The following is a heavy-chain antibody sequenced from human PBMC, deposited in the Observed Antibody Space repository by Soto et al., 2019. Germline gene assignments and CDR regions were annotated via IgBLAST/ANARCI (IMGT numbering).Heavy chain of an antibody. CDR2: ISPSSGHI. CDR1: GFTFSSCT. D-gene: IGHD2-15*01. CDR3: AGCSGGACHKNYGMDV. Sequence: EVHLVESGGGLVKPGGSLRLSCAVSGFTFSSCTMNWVRQAPGKGLEWVASISPSSGHIYYAYSVKGRFTISRDNAKNSRLLQMNSLRGEDTSVYYCAGCSGGACHKNYGMDVWGQGTTVTVSS. J-gene: IGHJ6*02. V-gene: IGHV3-21*06.